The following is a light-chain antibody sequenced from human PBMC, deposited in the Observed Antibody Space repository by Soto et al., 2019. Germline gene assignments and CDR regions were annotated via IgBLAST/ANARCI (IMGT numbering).Light chain of an antibody. CDR1: SSDVGAYNY. Sequence: QSALTQPASVSGSPGQSISISCTGTSSDVGAYNYVSWYQQYPGKGPKLIIYDVNNRPSGVSNRFSGSKSGNTASLTISGLQADDEADYYCSSYAGSNILYVFGTGTKVTVL. J-gene: IGLJ1*01. V-gene: IGLV2-14*03. CDR3: SSYAGSNILYV. CDR2: DVN.